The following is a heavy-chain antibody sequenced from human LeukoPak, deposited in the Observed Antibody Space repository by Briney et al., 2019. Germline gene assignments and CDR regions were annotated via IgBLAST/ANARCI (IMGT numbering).Heavy chain of an antibody. Sequence: SETLSLTCAVYGGSFSGYYWSWIRQPPGKGLEWIGEINHSGSTNYNPSLKSRVTISVDTSKNQFSLKLSSVTAADTDVYYCARPVGYYDSSGSWGQGTLVTVSS. V-gene: IGHV4-34*01. CDR1: GGSFSGYY. CDR3: ARPVGYYDSSGS. J-gene: IGHJ5*02. CDR2: INHSGST. D-gene: IGHD3-22*01.